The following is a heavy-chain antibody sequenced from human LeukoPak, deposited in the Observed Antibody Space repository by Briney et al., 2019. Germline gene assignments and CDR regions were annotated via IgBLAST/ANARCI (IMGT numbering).Heavy chain of an antibody. CDR2: INSDGRTK. CDR3: AATKGSGSYLAFDI. D-gene: IGHD3-10*01. V-gene: IGHV3-74*01. J-gene: IGHJ3*02. CDR1: GFTFSSYW. Sequence: GGSLRLSCAASGFTFSSYWRHWVRQAPGKGLVWVSRINSDGRTKSYADSVKGRFTISRDNAKNTLYLQMNSLRAEDTAVYYCAATKGSGSYLAFDIWGQGTMVTVSS.